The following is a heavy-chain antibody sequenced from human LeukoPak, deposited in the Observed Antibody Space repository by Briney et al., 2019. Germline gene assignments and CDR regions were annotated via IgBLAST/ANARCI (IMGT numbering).Heavy chain of an antibody. J-gene: IGHJ4*02. CDR1: GFMFSNNW. Sequence: PGGSLRLSCGASGFMFSNNWMSWVRQAPGKGLEWMANIKPDGSNEYYADSVKGRFTISRENAKNSLYLHMNSLRVEDTAIYYCVININWSFGSWGQGDVVIVSS. CDR2: IKPDGSNE. CDR3: VININWSFGS. D-gene: IGHD1-1*01. V-gene: IGHV3-7*01.